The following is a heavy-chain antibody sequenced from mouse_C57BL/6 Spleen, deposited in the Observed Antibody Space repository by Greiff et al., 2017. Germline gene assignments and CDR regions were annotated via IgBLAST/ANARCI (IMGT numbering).Heavy chain of an antibody. V-gene: IGHV10-1*01. Sequence: DVKLVESGGGLVQPKGSLKLSCAASGFSFNTYAMNWVRQAPGKGLEWVARIRSKSNNYATYYADSVKDRFTISRDDSESMLYLQMNNLKTEDTAMYYCVREWLRRGYFDYWGQGTTLTVSS. J-gene: IGHJ2*01. CDR3: VREWLRRGYFDY. CDR1: GFSFNTYA. CDR2: IRSKSNNYAT. D-gene: IGHD2-2*01.